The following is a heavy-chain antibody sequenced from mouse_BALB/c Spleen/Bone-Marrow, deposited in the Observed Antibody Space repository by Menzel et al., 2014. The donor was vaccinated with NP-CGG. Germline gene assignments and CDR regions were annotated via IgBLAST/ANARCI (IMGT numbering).Heavy chain of an antibody. J-gene: IGHJ3*01. Sequence: SLEWIGYISCYNGATSYNQKFKGKATFTVDTSSSTAYMQFNSLTSEDSAVYFCARRDYRYDGFAYWGQGTLVTVSA. D-gene: IGHD2-14*01. CDR2: ISCYNGAT. CDR3: ARRDYRYDGFAY. V-gene: IGHV1S34*01.